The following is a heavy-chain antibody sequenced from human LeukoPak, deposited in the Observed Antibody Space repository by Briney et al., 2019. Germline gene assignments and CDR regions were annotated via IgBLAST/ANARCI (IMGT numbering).Heavy chain of an antibody. CDR2: IYSGGNT. CDR1: GFTVSTNY. D-gene: IGHD1-26*01. CDR3: AREAPYPCIVGGGLRGFDY. Sequence: GGSLRLSCAASGFTVSTNYMTWVRQAPGKGLEWVSAIYSGGNTYYADSVKGRFTISRDNSNNTLHLQMNSLRAEDTAGYFCAREAPYPCIVGGGLRGFDYWGQGTLVTVSS. J-gene: IGHJ4*02. V-gene: IGHV3-53*01.